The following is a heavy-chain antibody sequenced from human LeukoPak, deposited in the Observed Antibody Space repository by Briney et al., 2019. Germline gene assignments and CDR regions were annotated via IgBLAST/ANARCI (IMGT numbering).Heavy chain of an antibody. D-gene: IGHD6-13*01. V-gene: IGHV1-2*02. Sequence: ASVKVSCKASGYTFTDYYMHWVRQAPGQGFEWMGWINPNDGDTNYAQKFQGRVTITADESTSTAYMELSSLRSEDTAVYYCARYPIAAAGMDVWGKGTTVTVSS. CDR2: INPNDGDT. J-gene: IGHJ6*04. CDR1: GYTFTDYY. CDR3: ARYPIAAAGMDV.